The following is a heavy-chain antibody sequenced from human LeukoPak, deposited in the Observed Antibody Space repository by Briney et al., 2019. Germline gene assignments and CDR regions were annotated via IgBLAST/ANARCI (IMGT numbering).Heavy chain of an antibody. V-gene: IGHV4-59*01. J-gene: IGHJ4*02. CDR3: ARGYYFVDY. CDR2: IYYSGRT. CDR1: GGSISSYY. Sequence: PSETLSLTCTVSGGSISSYYWSWIRQPPGKGLDWIGYIYYSGRTNYNPSLKSRVTISVDTSQNQFSLKLSSVTAADTAVYYCARGYYFVDYWGQGTLVTVSS. D-gene: IGHD2/OR15-2a*01.